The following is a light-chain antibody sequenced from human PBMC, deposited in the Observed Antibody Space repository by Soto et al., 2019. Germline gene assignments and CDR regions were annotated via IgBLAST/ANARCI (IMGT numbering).Light chain of an antibody. CDR2: GNN. CDR3: LSYDNSLSGIYV. CDR1: SSNIGAGYD. Sequence: QSALTQPPSVSGAPGQRVTISCTGSSSNIGAGYDVHWYQQLPGTAPKLLIYGNNNRPSGVPDRFSGSKSGTSASLAITGLQADDEADYYCLSYDNSLSGIYVFGTATQLTVL. J-gene: IGLJ1*01. V-gene: IGLV1-40*01.